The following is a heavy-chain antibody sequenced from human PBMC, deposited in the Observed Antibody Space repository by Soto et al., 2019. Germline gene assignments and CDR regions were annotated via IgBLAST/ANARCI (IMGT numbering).Heavy chain of an antibody. CDR1: GYTFTSYG. J-gene: IGHJ4*02. V-gene: IGHV1-18*01. Sequence: QVQLVQSGAEVKKPGASVKVSCKASGYTFTSYGISWVRQAPGQGLEWMGWISAYNGNTNYAQKLQGRVTITTDPSTSTAYMELRSLRSDDTAVYYCARDMEYYDFWCGYYGESGSFDYWGQGTLVTVSS. D-gene: IGHD3-3*01. CDR3: ARDMEYYDFWCGYYGESGSFDY. CDR2: ISAYNGNT.